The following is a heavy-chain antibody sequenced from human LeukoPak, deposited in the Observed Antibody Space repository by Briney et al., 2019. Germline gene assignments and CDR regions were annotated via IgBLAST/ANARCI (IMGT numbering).Heavy chain of an antibody. CDR2: IIPILGIA. Sequence: GASVKVSCKASGGTFSSYAISWVRQAPGQRLEWMGRIIPILGIANYAQKFQGRVTITADKSTSTAYMELSSLRSEDTAVYYCAVGGPRYYYYGMDVWGQGTTVTVSS. V-gene: IGHV1-69*04. CDR1: GGTFSSYA. CDR3: AVGGPRYYYYGMDV. J-gene: IGHJ6*02. D-gene: IGHD3-10*01.